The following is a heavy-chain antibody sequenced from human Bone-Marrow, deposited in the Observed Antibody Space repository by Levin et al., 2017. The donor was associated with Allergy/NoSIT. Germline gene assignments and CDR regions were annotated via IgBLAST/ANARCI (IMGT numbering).Heavy chain of an antibody. D-gene: IGHD3-22*01. CDR3: ARDVHYYDRSGTSARYDY. Sequence: GGSLRLSCAASGFTFSSYAIHWVRQAPGKGLEWVAAISYDGSSKYYADSVKGRFTISRDNSKNTLYLQMNSLRTEDTAVYYCARDVHYYDRSGTSARYDYWGQGTLVTVSS. J-gene: IGHJ4*02. V-gene: IGHV3-30-3*01. CDR1: GFTFSSYA. CDR2: ISYDGSSK.